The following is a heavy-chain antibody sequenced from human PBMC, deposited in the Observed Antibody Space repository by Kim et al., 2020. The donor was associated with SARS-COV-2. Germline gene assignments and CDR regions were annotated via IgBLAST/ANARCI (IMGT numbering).Heavy chain of an antibody. D-gene: IGHD3-10*01. CDR2: ISYDGTNR. V-gene: IGHV3-30*03. CDR1: RFTFSNYG. J-gene: IGHJ4*02. CDR3: AREGSSGSFPDY. Sequence: GGSLRLSCAASRFTFSNYGMHWVRQTPGKGLEWVALISYDGTNRYYADSVKDRFTISRDNFKNTLNLQMNSLRDEDTAVYYCAREGSSGSFPDYWGQGTL.